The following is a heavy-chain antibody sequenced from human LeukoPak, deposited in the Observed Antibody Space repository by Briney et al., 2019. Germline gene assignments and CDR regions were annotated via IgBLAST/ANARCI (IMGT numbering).Heavy chain of an antibody. J-gene: IGHJ6*03. CDR3: ARQLYVSGSYYAPMDV. CDR1: GGSFSGYY. CDR2: IYHSRST. D-gene: IGHD3-10*01. V-gene: IGHV4-34*01. Sequence: SETLSLTCAVYGGSFSGYYWSWIRQPPGKGLEWIGEIYHSRSTNYNPSLKSRVTISVDTSKNQFSLKLSSVTAADTAVYFCARQLYVSGSYYAPMDVWGKGTTVTISS.